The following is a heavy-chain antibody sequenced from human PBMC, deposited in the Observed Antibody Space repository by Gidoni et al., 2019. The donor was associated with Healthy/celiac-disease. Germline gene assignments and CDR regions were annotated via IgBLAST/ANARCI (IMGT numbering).Heavy chain of an antibody. Sequence: EVQLVESGGGLVQSGGSLRPSCSASGFTFSSYAMHWVRQAPGKGLEYVSAISSNGGSTYYADSVKGRFTISRDNSKNTLYLQMSSLRAEDTAVYYCVKEIVVVAATPYYFDYWGLGTLVTVSS. CDR3: VKEIVVVAATPYYFDY. V-gene: IGHV3-64D*06. D-gene: IGHD2-15*01. J-gene: IGHJ4*02. CDR1: GFTFSSYA. CDR2: ISSNGGST.